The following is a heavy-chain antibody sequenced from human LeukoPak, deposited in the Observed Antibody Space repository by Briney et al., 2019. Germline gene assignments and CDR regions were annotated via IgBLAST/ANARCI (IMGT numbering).Heavy chain of an antibody. D-gene: IGHD1-7*01. J-gene: IGHJ4*02. CDR1: GYTFTSYY. CDR3: ARGEDNWNYVY. CDR2: INPNSGGT. Sequence: ASVKVSCKASGYTFTSYYMHWVRQAPGQGLEWMGRINPNSGGTNYAQKFQGRVTMTRDTSISTAYMELSRLRSEDTAVYYCARGEDNWNYVYWGQGTLVTVSS. V-gene: IGHV1-2*06.